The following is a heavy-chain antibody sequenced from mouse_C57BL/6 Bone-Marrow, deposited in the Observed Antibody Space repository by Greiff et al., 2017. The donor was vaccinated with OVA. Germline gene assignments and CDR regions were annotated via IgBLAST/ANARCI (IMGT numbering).Heavy chain of an antibody. D-gene: IGHD1-1*01. J-gene: IGHJ4*01. CDR1: GYTFTNYW. CDR2: IYPGGGYT. V-gene: IGHV1-63*01. CDR3: ARPLYGYAMDY. Sequence: VKLMESGAELVRPGTSVKMSCKASGYTFTNYWIGWAKQRPGHGLEWIGDIYPGGGYTNYNEKFKGKATLTADKSSSTAYMQFSSLTSEDSAIYYCARPLYGYAMDYGGQGTSVTVSS.